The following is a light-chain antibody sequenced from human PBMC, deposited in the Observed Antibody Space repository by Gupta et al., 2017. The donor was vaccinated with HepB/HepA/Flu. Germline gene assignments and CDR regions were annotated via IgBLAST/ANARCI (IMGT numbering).Light chain of an antibody. CDR2: DAS. V-gene: IGKV3-11*01. CDR3: QQRSNWPLTIT. Sequence: DIVLTQSPDTLSLSPGERATLSCRASQSVSSYLAWYQQKPGQAPRRLIYDASNRATGIPARFCGSGSWTEFTLTTSSREPEDLAVYYCQQRSNWPLTITFGQGTRLEIK. CDR1: QSVSSY. J-gene: IGKJ5*01.